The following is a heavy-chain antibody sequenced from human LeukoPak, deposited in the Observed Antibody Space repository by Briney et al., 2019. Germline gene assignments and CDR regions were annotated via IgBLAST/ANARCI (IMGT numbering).Heavy chain of an antibody. Sequence: GGSLRLSCAASGFTFSSYEMNWVRQAPGKGLEWVSYISSSGSTIYYADSVKGRFTISRDNAKNSLYLQMNNLRAEDTAVYYCARENGVVWFGEFDYWGQGTLVTVSS. CDR1: GFTFSSYE. CDR3: ARENGVVWFGEFDY. D-gene: IGHD3-10*01. V-gene: IGHV3-48*03. CDR2: ISSSGSTI. J-gene: IGHJ4*02.